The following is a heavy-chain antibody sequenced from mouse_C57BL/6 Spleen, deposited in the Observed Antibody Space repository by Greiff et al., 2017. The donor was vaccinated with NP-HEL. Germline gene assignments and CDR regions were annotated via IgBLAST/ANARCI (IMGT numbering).Heavy chain of an antibody. CDR3: ARGGSSLYYYAMDY. J-gene: IGHJ4*01. CDR2: ISSGSSTI. CDR1: GFTFSDYG. V-gene: IGHV5-17*01. D-gene: IGHD1-1*01. Sequence: EVQGVESGGGLVKPGGSLKLSCAASGFTFSDYGMHWVRQAPEKGLEWVAYISSGSSTIYYADTVKGRFTISRDNAKNTLFLQMTSLRSEDTAMYYCARGGSSLYYYAMDYWGQGTSVTVSS.